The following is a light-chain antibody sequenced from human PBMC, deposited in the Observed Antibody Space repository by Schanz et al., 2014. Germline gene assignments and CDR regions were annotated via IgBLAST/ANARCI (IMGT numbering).Light chain of an antibody. CDR3: SSYVDSNNLV. CDR1: SSDVGGYNY. Sequence: QSALTQPASVSGSPGQSITISCTGTSSDVGGYNYVSWYQQHPGKAPKLMIYDVSYRPSGVSNRFSGSKSGNRASLTISGLQAEDEAVYYCSSYVDSNNLVFGGGTKLTVL. V-gene: IGLV2-14*03. CDR2: DVS. J-gene: IGLJ2*01.